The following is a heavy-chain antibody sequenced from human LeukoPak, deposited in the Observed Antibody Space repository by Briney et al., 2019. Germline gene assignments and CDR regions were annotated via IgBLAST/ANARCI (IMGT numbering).Heavy chain of an antibody. CDR3: AREFPDYGSYFDY. Sequence: PSETLSLTCTVSGGSISSSSYYWGWIRQPPGKGLEWIGYIYYSGSTYYNPSLKGRVTISVDTSKNQFSLKLSSVTAADTAVYYCAREFPDYGSYFDYWGQGTLVTVSS. J-gene: IGHJ4*02. D-gene: IGHD3-10*01. V-gene: IGHV4-31*03. CDR1: GGSISSSSYY. CDR2: IYYSGST.